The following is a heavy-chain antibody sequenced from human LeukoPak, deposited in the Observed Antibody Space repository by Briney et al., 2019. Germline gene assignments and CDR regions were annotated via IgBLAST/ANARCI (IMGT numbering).Heavy chain of an antibody. D-gene: IGHD3-10*01. CDR3: ARGRAGNYYNHNDY. CDR1: GFTFSGYW. CDR2: TNRDDSDT. J-gene: IGHJ4*02. Sequence: GGSLRLSCAASGFTFSGYWMHWVRQAPGKGLVWVSRTNRDDSDTSYADSVKGRFTMSRDNAKSTLYLQMNSLRAEDTAVYYCARGRAGNYYNHNDYWGQGTLVTVSS. V-gene: IGHV3-74*01.